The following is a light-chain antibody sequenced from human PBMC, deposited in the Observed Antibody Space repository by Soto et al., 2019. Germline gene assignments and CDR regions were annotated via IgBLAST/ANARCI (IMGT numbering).Light chain of an antibody. J-gene: IGLJ1*01. V-gene: IGLV2-14*03. CDR1: SSDVGCYHY. CDR3: SSYTSSSTLSTYV. CDR2: DVS. Sequence: QSVLTQPASVSGCPGQSITISCTGTSSDVGCYHYVSWYQHHPGKAPKLMIYDVSNRPSGVSNRFSGSKSGNTASLIISGLQAEDEDDYYCSSYTSSSTLSTYVFGTETKVTVL.